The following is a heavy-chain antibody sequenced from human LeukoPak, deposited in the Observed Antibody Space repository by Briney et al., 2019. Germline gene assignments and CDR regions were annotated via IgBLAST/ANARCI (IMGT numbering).Heavy chain of an antibody. CDR3: ARDIVVVPAAIDTHYYYYGMGV. CDR1: GGTFSSYA. V-gene: IGHV1-69*06. D-gene: IGHD2-2*01. Sequence: ASVKVSCKASGGTFSSYAISWVRQAPGQGLEWMGGIIPIFDTANYAQKFQGRVTITADKSTSTAYMELSSLRSEDTAVYYCARDIVVVPAAIDTHYYYYGMGVWGKGTTVTVSS. CDR2: IIPIFDTA. J-gene: IGHJ6*04.